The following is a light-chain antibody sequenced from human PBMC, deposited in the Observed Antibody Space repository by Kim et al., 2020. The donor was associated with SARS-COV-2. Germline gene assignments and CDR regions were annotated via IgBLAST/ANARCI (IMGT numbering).Light chain of an antibody. CDR2: DAS. Sequence: SPGESATLSCSASQTVGKNYLAWYQQKPGQAPRLLIHDASSRATGIPDRFSGSGSGTDFTLTINRLEPEDCAVYYCLQYATSPLAFGPGTKVDIK. J-gene: IGKJ3*01. CDR3: LQYATSPLA. V-gene: IGKV3-20*01. CDR1: QTVGKNY.